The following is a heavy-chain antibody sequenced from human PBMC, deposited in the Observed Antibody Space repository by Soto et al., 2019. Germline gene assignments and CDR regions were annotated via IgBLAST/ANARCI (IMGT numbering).Heavy chain of an antibody. CDR2: IYPGDSDT. D-gene: IGHD6-13*01. J-gene: IGHJ6*02. Sequence: GESLKISCKGSGYSFSNYWIVWVRQMPGKGLEWMGIIYPGDSDTRYSPSFQGQVTISADKSISTAYLQWSSLKASDTAMYYCARCKAGTGIYYYGMDVWGQGTTVTVSS. V-gene: IGHV5-51*01. CDR1: GYSFSNYW. CDR3: ARCKAGTGIYYYGMDV.